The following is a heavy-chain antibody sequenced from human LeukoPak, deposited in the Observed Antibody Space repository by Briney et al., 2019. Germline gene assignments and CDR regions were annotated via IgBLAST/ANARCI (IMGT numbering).Heavy chain of an antibody. V-gene: IGHV4-39*01. CDR3: ARQTGSGLFTLP. CDR2: KDYSGST. Sequence: SETLFLTCTVSGGSISSSSYYWGWIRQPPGKGLEWIGYKDYSGSTNYNRSLKSRVTISIDTSKNQFSLKLTSVTAADTAVYYCARQTGSGLFTLPGGQGTLVTVSS. CDR1: GGSISSSSYY. J-gene: IGHJ4*02. D-gene: IGHD3/OR15-3a*01.